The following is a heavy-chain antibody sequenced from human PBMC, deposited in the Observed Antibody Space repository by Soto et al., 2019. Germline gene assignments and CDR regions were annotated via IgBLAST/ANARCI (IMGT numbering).Heavy chain of an antibody. J-gene: IGHJ3*02. CDR2: INASGGST. CDR3: ASTNGGGGAFDI. CDR1: GYTFTSYY. V-gene: IGHV1-46*01. Sequence: QVQLVQSGAEVKKPGASVKVSCKASGYTFTSYYMHWVRQAPGQGLEWLGIINASGGSTSYAQKFQGRVTINRDTSTSTVYMELGSLRSYDTAVYYCASTNGGGGAFDIWGQGTMVTVSS. D-gene: IGHD7-27*01.